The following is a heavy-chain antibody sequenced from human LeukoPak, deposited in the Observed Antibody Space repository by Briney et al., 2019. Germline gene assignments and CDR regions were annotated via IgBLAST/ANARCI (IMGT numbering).Heavy chain of an antibody. Sequence: SETLSLTCTVSGGSISSSSYYWGWIRQPPGKGLEWIGSIYYSGSTYYNPSLKSRVTISVDTSKNQFSLKVTSVTAADTAVYYCARGTYTTGSPLLDYWGQGTLVTVSS. J-gene: IGHJ4*02. CDR2: IYYSGST. CDR1: GGSISSSSYY. CDR3: ARGTYTTGSPLLDY. D-gene: IGHD6-19*01. V-gene: IGHV4-39*01.